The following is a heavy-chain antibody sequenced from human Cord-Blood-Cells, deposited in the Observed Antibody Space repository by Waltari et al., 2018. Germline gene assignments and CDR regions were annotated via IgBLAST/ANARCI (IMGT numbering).Heavy chain of an antibody. V-gene: IGHV1-69*01. D-gene: IGHD2-2*01. Sequence: QVQLVQSGAEVKKPGSSVKVSCKASGGTLSSYAISWVRPAPGKGLEWVGGIIPIFGTANYAQKFQGRVTITADESTSTAYMELSSLRSEDTAVYYCAKPVVVPAAIDLTTYYYYGMDVWGQGTTVTVSS. CDR1: GGTLSSYA. J-gene: IGHJ6*02. CDR3: AKPVVVPAAIDLTTYYYYGMDV. CDR2: IIPIFGTA.